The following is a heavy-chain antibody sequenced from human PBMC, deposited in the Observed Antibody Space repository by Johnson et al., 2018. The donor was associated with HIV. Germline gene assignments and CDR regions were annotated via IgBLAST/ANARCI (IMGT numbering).Heavy chain of an antibody. CDR3: AKDFLRTILPHAFDI. CDR1: GFTFSSYA. CDR2: IRSKAYGGTT. D-gene: IGHD3-9*01. V-gene: IGHV3-49*04. J-gene: IGHJ3*02. Sequence: VQLVESGGGVVQPGRSLRLSCAASGFTFSSYALHWVRQAPGRGLEWVGFIRSKAYGGTTEYAASVIGRFTFSRDDSKTIAYLQMNRERAEDTALYYCAKDFLRTILPHAFDIWGQVTMVTVSS.